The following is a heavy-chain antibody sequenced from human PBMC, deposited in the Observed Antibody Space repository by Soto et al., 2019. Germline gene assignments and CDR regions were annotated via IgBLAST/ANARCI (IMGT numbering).Heavy chain of an antibody. CDR1: GGTXXNCV. V-gene: IGHV1-69*06. D-gene: IGHD1-7*01. Sequence: QVQLVQSGAEVKKPGSSVKVSCKASGGTXXNCVVNWVRXAPGQGLEWMGRIIPISGAANYAQKFQGRVTITADKSTSTSYMELSSLRSEDTAVYYCARDMTRTVVPYFDFWGQGTLVTVSS. CDR2: IIPISGAA. J-gene: IGHJ4*02. CDR3: ARDMTRTVVPYFDF.